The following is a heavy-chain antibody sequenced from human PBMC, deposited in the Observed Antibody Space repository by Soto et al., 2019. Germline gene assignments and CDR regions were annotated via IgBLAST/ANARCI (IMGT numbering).Heavy chain of an antibody. V-gene: IGHV4-4*02. J-gene: IGHJ5*02. CDR3: ARENCSSTSCFMGGGWFDP. Sequence: QVQLQESGPGLVKPSGTLSLTCAVSGGSISSSNWWSWVRQPPGKGLEWIGEIYHSGSTNYNPSLKSRVTISVDKCENQFSLKLSSVAAADTAVYYCARENCSSTSCFMGGGWFDPWGQGTLVTVSS. D-gene: IGHD2-2*01. CDR1: GGSISSSNW. CDR2: IYHSGST.